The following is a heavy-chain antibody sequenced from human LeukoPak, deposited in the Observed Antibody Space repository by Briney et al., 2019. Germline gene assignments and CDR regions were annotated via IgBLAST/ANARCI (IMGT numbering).Heavy chain of an antibody. CDR2: ISSSGSTI. D-gene: IGHD4-17*01. CDR3: ARDWTTVTSRAFDI. CDR1: GFTFSSYW. Sequence: GGSLRLSCAASGFTFSSYWMHWVRQAPGKGLVWVSYISSSGSTIYHADSVKGRFPISRDNAKNSLYLQMNSLRAEDTAVYYCARDWTTVTSRAFDIWGQGTMVTVSS. J-gene: IGHJ3*02. V-gene: IGHV3-48*04.